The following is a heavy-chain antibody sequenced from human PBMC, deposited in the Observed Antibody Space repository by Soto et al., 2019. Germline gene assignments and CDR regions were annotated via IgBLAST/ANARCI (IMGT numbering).Heavy chain of an antibody. J-gene: IGHJ6*02. D-gene: IGHD3-3*01. CDR1: GFTFSSYW. Sequence: GGSLRLSCAASGFTFSSYWMSWVRQAPGKGLEWVANIKQDGSEKYCVDSVKGRFTISRDNAKNSLYLQMNSLRAEDTAVYYCAREYYDFWSGYFSGMDVWGQGTTVTVSS. CDR3: AREYYDFWSGYFSGMDV. V-gene: IGHV3-7*03. CDR2: IKQDGSEK.